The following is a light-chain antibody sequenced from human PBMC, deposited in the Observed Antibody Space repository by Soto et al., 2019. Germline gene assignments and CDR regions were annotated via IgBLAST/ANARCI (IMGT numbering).Light chain of an antibody. CDR1: QNIRTY. CDR2: TAS. Sequence: DIQVTQSPSSLSASVGDRVTITCRASQNIRTYLHWYQQRPGKPPKLLIHTASTLQSGVPSRFSGSGSGTDFTLTISSLQPEDFATYYCQQTYSTLNSFGQGTKLEI. J-gene: IGKJ2*03. V-gene: IGKV1-39*01. CDR3: QQTYSTLNS.